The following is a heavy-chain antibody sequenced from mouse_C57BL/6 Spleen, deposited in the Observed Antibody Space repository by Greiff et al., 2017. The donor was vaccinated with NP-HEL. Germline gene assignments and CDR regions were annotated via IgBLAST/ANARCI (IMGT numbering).Heavy chain of an antibody. D-gene: IGHD2-3*01. J-gene: IGHJ1*03. CDR2: IDPSDSYT. CDR3: ARSVGLLRLWYFDV. CDR1: GYTFTSYW. Sequence: VQLQQPGAELVMPGASVKLSCKASGYTFTSYWMHWVKQRPGQGLEWIGEIDPSDSYTNYNQKFKGKSTLTVDKSSSTAYMQLSSLTSEDSAVYYCARSVGLLRLWYFDVWGTGTTVTVSS. V-gene: IGHV1-69*01.